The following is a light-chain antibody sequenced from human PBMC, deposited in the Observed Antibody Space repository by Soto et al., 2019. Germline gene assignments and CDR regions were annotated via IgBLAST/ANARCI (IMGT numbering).Light chain of an antibody. V-gene: IGKV2-28*01. CDR3: MQALQTLTVT. Sequence: DIVMTQSPLSLPVTPGEPASISCRSSQSLLHSNGYNYLDWYLQKPGQSPQLLIYLGSNRASGVPDRFSGSGSGTDFTLKISRVEDEDVGVYYCMQALQTLTVTFGQGTRLEIK. CDR2: LGS. J-gene: IGKJ5*01. CDR1: QSLLHSNGYNY.